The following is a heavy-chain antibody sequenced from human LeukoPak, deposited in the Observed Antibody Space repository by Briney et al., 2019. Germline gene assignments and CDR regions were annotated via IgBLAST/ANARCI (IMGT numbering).Heavy chain of an antibody. V-gene: IGHV6-1*01. CDR3: ARDSQSLTGARRYYFDY. D-gene: IGHD7-27*01. Sequence: SQTLSLTCAISGDSVSSNSAAWTWIRQSPSRGLEWLGRTYYRSKWYNDYAVSVKSRITINPDTSKNQFSLQLNSVTPEDTAVCYCARDSQSLTGARRYYFDYWGQGTLVTVSS. J-gene: IGHJ4*02. CDR2: TYYRSKWYN. CDR1: GDSVSSNSAA.